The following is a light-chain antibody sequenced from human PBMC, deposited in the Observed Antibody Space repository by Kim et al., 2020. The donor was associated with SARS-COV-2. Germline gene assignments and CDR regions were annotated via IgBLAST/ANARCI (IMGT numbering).Light chain of an antibody. CDR2: GKN. J-gene: IGLJ3*02. Sequence: AWVHKVWITCQGDSLRHYFASWYQQKPGQAPVLFIYGKNNRPSGIPDRFSGSSSGNTASLTITGAQAEDEADYYCNSRDSSGNHLVFGGGTQLTVL. CDR3: NSRDSSGNHLV. CDR1: SLRHYF. V-gene: IGLV3-19*01.